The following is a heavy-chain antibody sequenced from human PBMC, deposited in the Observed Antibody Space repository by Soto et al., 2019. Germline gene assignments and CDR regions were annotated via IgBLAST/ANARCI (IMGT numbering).Heavy chain of an antibody. V-gene: IGHV4-39*01. Sequence: QLQLQESGPGLVKPSETLSLTCTVSGGSISSSSYYWGWIRQPPGKGLEWIGSIYYSGSTYYNPSLKIRVPISVDTSKNQFSLKLSSVTAADTAVYYCASGVSSGWYPFDYWGQGTLVTVSS. CDR3: ASGVSSGWYPFDY. J-gene: IGHJ4*02. CDR1: GGSISSSSYY. D-gene: IGHD6-19*01. CDR2: IYYSGST.